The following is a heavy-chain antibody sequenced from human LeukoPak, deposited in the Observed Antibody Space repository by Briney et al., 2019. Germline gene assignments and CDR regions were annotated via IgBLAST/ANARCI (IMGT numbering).Heavy chain of an antibody. V-gene: IGHV3-48*01. CDR1: GFTFSSYS. J-gene: IGHJ4*02. Sequence: GGSLRLSCAASGFTFSSYSMNWVRQAPGKGLEWVSYISSSSGTIYYADSAKGRFTISRDNAKNSLYLQMNSLRAEDTAVYYCARAAYDFWSGYSNNFDYWGQGTLVTVSS. CDR2: ISSSSGTI. D-gene: IGHD3-3*01. CDR3: ARAAYDFWSGYSNNFDY.